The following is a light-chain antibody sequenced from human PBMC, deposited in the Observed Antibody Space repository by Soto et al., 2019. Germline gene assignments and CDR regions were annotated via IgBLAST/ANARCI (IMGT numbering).Light chain of an antibody. CDR3: SAYAGRYTYV. CDR1: SSDVGAYDY. Sequence: QSVRTQPRSVSGSPGQSVTISCTGTSSDVGAYDYVSWYQQHPGKAPKLMIYDVNKRPSGVPDRFSGSKSGNTASLTISGLQAEDEADYFCSAYAGRYTYVFATGTRSPS. V-gene: IGLV2-11*01. J-gene: IGLJ1*01. CDR2: DVN.